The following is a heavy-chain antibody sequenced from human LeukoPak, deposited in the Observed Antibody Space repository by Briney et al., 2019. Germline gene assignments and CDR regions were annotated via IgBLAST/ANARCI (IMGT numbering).Heavy chain of an antibody. Sequence: SETLSLTCTVSGDSLVSGHYWGWMRQAPGRGLERVGSVYHSGSIYYNPSLKSRVIMSADTSTNQSSLQLSPLPAADTAVYYCARWEESDAFDIWGKGTTVTVS. CDR1: GDSLVSGHY. J-gene: IGHJ3*02. V-gene: IGHV4-38-2*02. CDR2: VYHSGSI. CDR3: ARWEESDAFDI. D-gene: IGHD1-26*01.